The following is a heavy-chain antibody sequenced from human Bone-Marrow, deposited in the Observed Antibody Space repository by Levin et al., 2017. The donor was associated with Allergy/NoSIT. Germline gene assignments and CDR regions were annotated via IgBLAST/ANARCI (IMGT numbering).Heavy chain of an antibody. Sequence: PGGSLRLSCVASGFSFSSYAMSWVRQAPGKGLEWVSSLTASRTTTYYADSVKGRFTISADSSKNTLFLQMDSLTVEDTALYFCAKGGHIFISPTYFDSWGQGTPVTVSS. V-gene: IGHV3-23*01. CDR2: LTASRTTT. CDR3: AKGGHIFISPTYFDS. CDR1: GFSFSSYA. D-gene: IGHD1-1*01. J-gene: IGHJ4*02.